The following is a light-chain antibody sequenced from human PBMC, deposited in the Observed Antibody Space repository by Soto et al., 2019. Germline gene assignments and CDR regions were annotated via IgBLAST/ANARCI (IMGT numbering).Light chain of an antibody. Sequence: IQLPHSPSFLAAFVGDRVPITSRALPGITNNLAWYQRKPGKAPKLLIFTASTLQSGVPSRFSGSGSGTEFTLTISSLQPEDFATYYCQQLNSYPLTFGGGTKVEIK. CDR1: PGITNN. J-gene: IGKJ4*01. CDR2: TAS. CDR3: QQLNSYPLT. V-gene: IGKV1-9*01.